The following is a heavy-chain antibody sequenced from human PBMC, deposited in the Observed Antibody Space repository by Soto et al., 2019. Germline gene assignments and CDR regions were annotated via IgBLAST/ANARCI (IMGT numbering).Heavy chain of an antibody. CDR3: ASPVGYCSGGSCLSI. D-gene: IGHD2-15*01. CDR1: GGSFSGYY. CDR2: INHSGST. J-gene: IGHJ3*02. V-gene: IGHV4-34*01. Sequence: SETLSLTCAVYGGSFSGYYWSWIRQPPGKGLEWIGEINHSGSTNYNPSLKSRVTISVDTSKNQFSLKLSSVTAADTAVYYCASPVGYCSGGSCLSIWGQGTMVTVSS.